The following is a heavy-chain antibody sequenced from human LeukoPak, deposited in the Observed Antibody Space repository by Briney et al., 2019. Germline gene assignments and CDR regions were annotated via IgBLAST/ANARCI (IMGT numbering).Heavy chain of an antibody. V-gene: IGHV4-38-2*02. CDR2: IYHSGST. D-gene: IGHD3-22*01. CDR1: GYSISSGYY. CDR3: ARDGQVVVINY. J-gene: IGHJ4*02. Sequence: SETLSLTCTVSGYSISSGYYWGWIRPPPGKGLEWIGSIYHSGSTYYNPSLKSRVTISVDTSKNQFSLKLSSVTAADTAVYYCARDGQVVVINYWGQGTLVTVSS.